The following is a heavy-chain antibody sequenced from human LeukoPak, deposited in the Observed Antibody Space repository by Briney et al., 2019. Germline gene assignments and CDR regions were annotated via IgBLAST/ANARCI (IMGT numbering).Heavy chain of an antibody. CDR2: MNPNSGNT. D-gene: IGHD3-10*01. J-gene: IGHJ4*02. CDR3: ASAHQTYYYGSGNDY. V-gene: IGHV1-8*01. CDR1: GYTFTSYD. Sequence: ASVKVSCKASGYTFTSYDINWVRQATGQGLERMGWMNPNSGNTGYAQKFQGRVTMTRNTSISTAYMELSSLRSEDTAVYYCASAHQTYYYGSGNDYWGQGTLVTVSS.